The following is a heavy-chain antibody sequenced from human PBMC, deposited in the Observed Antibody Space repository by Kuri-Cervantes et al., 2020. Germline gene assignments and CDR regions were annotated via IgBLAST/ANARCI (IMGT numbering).Heavy chain of an antibody. D-gene: IGHD5-24*01. J-gene: IGHJ4*02. V-gene: IGHV1-46*01. CDR3: ARHRDLPDGYNPPDY. Sequence: ASVKVSCKASGYTFTSYYMHWVRQAPGQGLEWMGIINPSGGSTSYAQKFQGRVTMTRDTSTSTVYMELSSLRSEDTAVYYCARHRDLPDGYNPPDYWGQGTLVTVSS. CDR2: INPSGGST. CDR1: GYTFTSYY.